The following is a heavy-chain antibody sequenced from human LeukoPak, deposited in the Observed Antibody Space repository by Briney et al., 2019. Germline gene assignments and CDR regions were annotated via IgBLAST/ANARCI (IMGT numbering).Heavy chain of an antibody. CDR1: GGSFSDYY. CDR3: ARADDSSGYSDY. D-gene: IGHD3-22*01. CDR2: IIHSGST. Sequence: PSETLSLTCAVYGGSFSDYYWNWIRQPPGKGLEWIGEIIHSGSTNYNPSLKSRVIISVDTSKNQFSLKLSSVTAADTALYYCARADDSSGYSDYWGQGTLVTVSS. V-gene: IGHV4-34*12. J-gene: IGHJ4*02.